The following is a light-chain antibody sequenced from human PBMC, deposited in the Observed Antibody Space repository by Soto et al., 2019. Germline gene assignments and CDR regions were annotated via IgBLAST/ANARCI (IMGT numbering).Light chain of an antibody. CDR3: QQSDTFPAT. CDR2: AAS. J-gene: IGKJ4*01. Sequence: DIQMTQSPSSVSASVGDRVTITCRASQGIRSWLAWYQQRPGKAPKLLISAASSLQSAVPSRFSGSGFGTDFTRTISTLQPVDFATYYCQQSDTFPATFGGGTNVEIK. CDR1: QGIRSW. V-gene: IGKV1D-12*01.